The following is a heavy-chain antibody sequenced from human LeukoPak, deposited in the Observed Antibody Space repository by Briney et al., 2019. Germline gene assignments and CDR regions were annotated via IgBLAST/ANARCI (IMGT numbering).Heavy chain of an antibody. CDR3: AKMGGYFDY. CDR2: ITGSGDNT. Sequence: PGGSLRLSCAASGFTFSNSGMSWVRQAPGKGLEWVSAITGSGDNTYYADSVKGRFTISRDNSKNTLYLQMRSLRAEDTAVYYRAKMGGYFDYWGQGTLVTVSS. J-gene: IGHJ4*02. D-gene: IGHD3-16*01. CDR1: GFTFSNSG. V-gene: IGHV3-23*01.